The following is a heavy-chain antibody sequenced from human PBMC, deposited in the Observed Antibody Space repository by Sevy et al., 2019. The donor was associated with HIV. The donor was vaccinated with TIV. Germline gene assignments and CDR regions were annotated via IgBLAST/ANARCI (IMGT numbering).Heavy chain of an antibody. V-gene: IGHV1-18*01. J-gene: IGHJ4*02. CDR1: GYTFTSYG. CDR2: ISAYNGNT. CDR3: ARVGLTSDWYSGGVDY. D-gene: IGHD1-26*01. Sequence: ASVKVSCKASGYTFTSYGISWVRQAPGQGLEWMGWISAYNGNTNYAQKLQGRVTMTTDTSTSTAYMELRSLRSDDTAVYYCARVGLTSDWYSGGVDYWGQGTLVTVSS.